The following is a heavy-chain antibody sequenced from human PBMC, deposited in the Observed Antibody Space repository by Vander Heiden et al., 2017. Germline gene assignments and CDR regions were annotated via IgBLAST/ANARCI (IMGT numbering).Heavy chain of an antibody. J-gene: IGHJ3*02. V-gene: IGHV1-24*01. CDR1: GYTLTELS. Sequence: VHLVQSGAEVKEPGASVKVSCKASGYTLTELSIHWVRQAPGKGLEWMGGFDPEDGERIYAQKLQGRVTLTADTSADTAYMELSSLRSEDTAVYYCATSTKIEGAFDMWGQGTMVTVSS. CDR2: FDPEDGER. D-gene: IGHD3-22*01. CDR3: ATSTKIEGAFDM.